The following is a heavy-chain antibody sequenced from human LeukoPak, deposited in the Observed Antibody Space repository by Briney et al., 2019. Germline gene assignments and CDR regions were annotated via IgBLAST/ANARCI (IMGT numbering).Heavy chain of an antibody. J-gene: IGHJ6*03. CDR1: GFTFSSYS. V-gene: IGHV3-48*01. Sequence: GGSLRLSCAASGFTFSSYSMNWVRQAPGKGLEWVSYISSSSSTIYYADSVKGRFTISRDNAKNSLYLQMNSLRAEDTAVYYCARDYDFWGGYYYYMDVWGKGTTVTISS. CDR2: ISSSSSTI. D-gene: IGHD3-3*01. CDR3: ARDYDFWGGYYYYMDV.